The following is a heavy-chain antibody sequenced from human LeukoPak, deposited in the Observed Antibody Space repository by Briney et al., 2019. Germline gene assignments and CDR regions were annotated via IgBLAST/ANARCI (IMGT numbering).Heavy chain of an antibody. CDR2: IYTSGST. D-gene: IGHD4-23*01. Sequence: PSETLSLTCTVSGGSISSYYWSWIRQPAGKGLEWIGRIYTSGSTNYNPSLKSRVTMSVDTSKNQFSLKLSSVTAADTAVYYCARNYGGNSRYYYYYMDVWGKGTTVTVSS. V-gene: IGHV4-4*07. CDR3: ARNYGGNSRYYYYYMDV. J-gene: IGHJ6*03. CDR1: GGSISSYY.